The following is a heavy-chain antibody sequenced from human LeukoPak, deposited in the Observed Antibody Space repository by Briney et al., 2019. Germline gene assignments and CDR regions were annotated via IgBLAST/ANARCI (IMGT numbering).Heavy chain of an antibody. V-gene: IGHV3-23*01. CDR3: AKEDVNPYYYGSGSPYE. CDR1: GLTFSSYA. Sequence: PGGSLRLSCTASGLTFSSYAMSWVRQAPGKGLEWVSAISGSGGSTYYADSVKGRFTISRDNSKNTLYLQMNSLRAEDTAVYYCAKEDVNPYYYGSGSPYEWGQGTLVTVSS. J-gene: IGHJ4*02. D-gene: IGHD3-10*01. CDR2: ISGSGGST.